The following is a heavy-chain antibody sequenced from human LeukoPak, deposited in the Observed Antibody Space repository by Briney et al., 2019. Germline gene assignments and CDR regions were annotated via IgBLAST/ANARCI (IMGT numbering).Heavy chain of an antibody. J-gene: IGHJ4*02. V-gene: IGHV3-48*03. Sequence: GGSLRLSCAASGFTFSSYKMNWVRQAPAKGLEWVSYISTSDTTIYYADSVKGRFTISRDNAKNSLYLQMNSLRVEDTAVYYCARGGGSSWCLDCWGQGTLVTVSS. D-gene: IGHD6-13*01. CDR1: GFTFSSYK. CDR2: ISTSDTTI. CDR3: ARGGGSSWCLDC.